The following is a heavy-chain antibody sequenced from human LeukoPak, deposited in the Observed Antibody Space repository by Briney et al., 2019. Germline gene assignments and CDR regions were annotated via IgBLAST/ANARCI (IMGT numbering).Heavy chain of an antibody. CDR3: ARMSTTPRN. CDR1: GYSISSGYY. D-gene: IGHD1-26*01. V-gene: IGHV4-38-2*02. CDR2: IYHSGST. Sequence: SETLSLTCTVSGYSISSGYYWGWIRQPPGKGLEWIGSIYHSGSTYYNPSFKSRLTISVDTSKNQFSLKLSSVTAADTAVYYCARMSTTPRNWGQGTLVTVSS. J-gene: IGHJ4*02.